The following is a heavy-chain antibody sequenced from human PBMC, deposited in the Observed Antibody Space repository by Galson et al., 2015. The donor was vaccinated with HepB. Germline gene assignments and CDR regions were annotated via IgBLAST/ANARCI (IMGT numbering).Heavy chain of an antibody. Sequence: SLRLSCAASGFIFSDYYMSWIRQAPGKGLEWVSYISSSGSSFINYADSVKGRFTISRDNAKNSLYLQMNSLRAEDTALYYCAREGEIATRTADFDYWGQGTLVTVSS. V-gene: IGHV3-11*06. J-gene: IGHJ4*02. CDR2: ISSSGSSFI. CDR3: AREGEIATRTADFDY. CDR1: GFIFSDYY. D-gene: IGHD6-6*01.